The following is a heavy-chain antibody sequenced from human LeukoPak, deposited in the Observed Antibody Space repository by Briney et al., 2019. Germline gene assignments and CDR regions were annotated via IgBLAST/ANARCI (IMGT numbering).Heavy chain of an antibody. Sequence: PAETLSLTCAVYGGSFSGYYWSWIRQPPGKGLEWIGEIYHSGSTNYNPSLKSRVTISVDTSKNQFSLKLSSVTAADTAVYYCARRAPGYQNIVVVTGQESWFDPWGQGTLVTVSS. CDR1: GGSFSGYY. D-gene: IGHD2-21*02. V-gene: IGHV4-34*01. J-gene: IGHJ5*02. CDR3: ARRAPGYQNIVVVTGQESWFDP. CDR2: IYHSGST.